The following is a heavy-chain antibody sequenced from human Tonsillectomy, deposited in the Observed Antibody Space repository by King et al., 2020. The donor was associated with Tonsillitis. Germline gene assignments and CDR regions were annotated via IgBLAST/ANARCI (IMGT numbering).Heavy chain of an antibody. CDR1: GFTFSTYA. D-gene: IGHD6-19*01. J-gene: IGHJ4*02. Sequence: VQLVESGGGVVQPGRSLRLSCAASGFTFSTYAMHWVRQAPGKGLEWVAVISYDGFNKYYADSVKGRFTISRDNSKNTLYLQMNSLRAEDTAVYYCARGLSGWALLGPEFDYWGQGPLVTVSS. V-gene: IGHV3-30*04. CDR2: ISYDGFNK. CDR3: ARGLSGWALLGPEFDY.